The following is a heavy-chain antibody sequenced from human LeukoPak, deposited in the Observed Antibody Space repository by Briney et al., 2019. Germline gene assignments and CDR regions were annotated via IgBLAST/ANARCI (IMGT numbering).Heavy chain of an antibody. J-gene: IGHJ4*02. CDR1: GFTFSSYN. Sequence: GGSLRLSCAASGFTFSSYNMNWVRQAPGKGLEWVSSISSSSSNIYYADSVKGRFTISRDNAKNSLYLQMSSLRAEDTAVYYCARESNYAVYWGQGTLVTVSS. CDR2: ISSSSSNI. D-gene: IGHD6-6*01. CDR3: ARESNYAVY. V-gene: IGHV3-21*01.